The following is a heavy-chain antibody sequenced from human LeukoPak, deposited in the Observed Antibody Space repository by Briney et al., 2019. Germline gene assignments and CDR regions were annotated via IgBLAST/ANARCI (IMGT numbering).Heavy chain of an antibody. V-gene: IGHV3-53*01. Sequence: GGSLRLSCAASGFSVSIKYMNWVRQAPGEGLEWVSILYSSGTTYYATSVKGRFTISRDNSENKLYLQMNSLRAEDTAVYYCARGGFGPSDALDIWGQGTMVTVSS. J-gene: IGHJ3*02. CDR1: GFSVSIKY. CDR2: LYSSGTT. D-gene: IGHD3-10*01. CDR3: ARGGFGPSDALDI.